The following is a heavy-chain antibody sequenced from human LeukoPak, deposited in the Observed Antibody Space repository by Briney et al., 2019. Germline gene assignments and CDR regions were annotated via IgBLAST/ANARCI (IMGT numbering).Heavy chain of an antibody. CDR3: ARDPINYYDSSGYYDY. V-gene: IGHV3-21*01. J-gene: IGHJ4*02. Sequence: NPGGSLRLSCAASGFTFSGYSMNWVRQAPGKGLEWVSSISSSSSYIYYADSVKGRFTISRDNAKNSLYLQMNSLRAEDTAVYYCARDPINYYDSSGYYDYWGQGTLVTVSS. D-gene: IGHD3-22*01. CDR1: GFTFSGYS. CDR2: ISSSSSYI.